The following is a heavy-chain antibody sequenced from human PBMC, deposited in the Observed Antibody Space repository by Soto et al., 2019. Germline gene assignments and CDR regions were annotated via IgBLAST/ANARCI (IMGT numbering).Heavy chain of an antibody. CDR3: AREVGRPGRFDP. J-gene: IGHJ5*02. Sequence: QVQLQESGPGLVKPSDTLSLTCSVSGGSLSGHFWTWIRQPAGKGPECIGRIYTSGTTTYNPSLESRVTMSMDAAKNHVSLSLKSVTAADTAVYYCAREVGRPGRFDPWGQGILITVSS. CDR2: IYTSGTT. CDR1: GGSLSGHF. D-gene: IGHD6-6*01. V-gene: IGHV4-4*07.